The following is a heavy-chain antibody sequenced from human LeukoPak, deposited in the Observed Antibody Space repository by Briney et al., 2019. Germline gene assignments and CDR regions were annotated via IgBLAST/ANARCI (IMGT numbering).Heavy chain of an antibody. V-gene: IGHV3-7*04. J-gene: IGHJ4*02. D-gene: IGHD5-24*01. CDR3: TRVGYIDEGIDY. Sequence: GGSLRLSCVASGFPFSSCWMTWVRQAPGKGLEWVANIKQDGSKKSYVDSVKGRFTISRDNAKNSLYLQMNSLRAEDTAIYYCTRVGYIDEGIDYWGQGTLVTVSS. CDR1: GFPFSSCW. CDR2: IKQDGSKK.